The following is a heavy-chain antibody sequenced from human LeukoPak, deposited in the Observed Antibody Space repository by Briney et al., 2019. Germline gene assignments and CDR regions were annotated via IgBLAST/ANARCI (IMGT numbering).Heavy chain of an antibody. CDR1: GFTFSSYA. J-gene: IGHJ4*02. CDR2: ISYDGSNK. D-gene: IGHD3-22*01. Sequence: GGSLRLSCAASGFTFSSYAMHWVRQAPGKGLEWVAVISYDGSNKYYADSVKGRFTISRDNSKNTLYLQMNSLRAEDTAVYYCAKDYDSSGSAPGDWGQGTLVTVSS. V-gene: IGHV3-30-3*01. CDR3: AKDYDSSGSAPGD.